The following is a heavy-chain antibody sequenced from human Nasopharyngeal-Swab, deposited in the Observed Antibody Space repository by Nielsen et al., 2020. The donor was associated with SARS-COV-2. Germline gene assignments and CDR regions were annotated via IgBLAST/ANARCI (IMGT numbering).Heavy chain of an antibody. D-gene: IGHD3-9*01. CDR1: GGIFSSYA. Sequence: SVKVSCKASGGIFSSYAISWVRQAPGQGLEWMGRIIPILGIANYAQKFQGRVTITADKSTSTAYVELSSLRSEDTAVYYCASSDRYFDWLPKYYGMDVWGQGTTVTVSS. CDR2: IIPILGIA. V-gene: IGHV1-69*04. CDR3: ASSDRYFDWLPKYYGMDV. J-gene: IGHJ6*02.